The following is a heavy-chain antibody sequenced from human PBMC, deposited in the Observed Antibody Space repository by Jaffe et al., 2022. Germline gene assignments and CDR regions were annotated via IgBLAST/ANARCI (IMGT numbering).Heavy chain of an antibody. CDR1: GYSISSGYY. CDR2: IYHSGST. J-gene: IGHJ3*02. V-gene: IGHV4-38-2*02. D-gene: IGHD3-22*01. Sequence: QVQLQESGPGLVKPSETLSLTCAVSGYSISSGYYWGWIRQPPGKGLEWIGSIYHSGSTYYNPSLKSRVTISVDTSKNQFSLKLSSVTAADTAVYYCARDRYYDSSGYYYGDAFDIWGQGTMVTVSS. CDR3: ARDRYYDSSGYYYGDAFDI.